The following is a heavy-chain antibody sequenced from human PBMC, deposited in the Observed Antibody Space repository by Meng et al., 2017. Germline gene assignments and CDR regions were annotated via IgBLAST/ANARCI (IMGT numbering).Heavy chain of an antibody. V-gene: IGHV1-69*06. J-gene: IGHJ6*02. D-gene: IGHD3-10*01. CDR3: ARSGGTMVRGVIIGYYYGMDV. Sequence: SVKVSCKASGGTFSSYAISWVRQAPGQGLEWMGGIIPIFGTANYAQKFQGRATITADKSTSTAYMELSSLRSEDTAVYYCARSGGTMVRGVIIGYYYGMDVWGQGTTVTVSS. CDR1: GGTFSSYA. CDR2: IIPIFGTA.